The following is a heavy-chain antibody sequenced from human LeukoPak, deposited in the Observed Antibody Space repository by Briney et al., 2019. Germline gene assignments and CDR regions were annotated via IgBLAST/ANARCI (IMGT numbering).Heavy chain of an antibody. CDR1: GGSISSYH. V-gene: IGHV4-4*07. CDR3: ARNGLWFGELSPRYYYYGMDV. CDR2: ISTSGRT. J-gene: IGHJ6*02. D-gene: IGHD3-10*01. Sequence: PSETLSLTCTASGGSISSYHWSWLRQPAGKGLEWIGRISTSGRTNYNPSLKTRVTMSVDTSKNQFYLKVSSVTAADTAVYYCARNGLWFGELSPRYYYYGMDVWGQGTTVTVSS.